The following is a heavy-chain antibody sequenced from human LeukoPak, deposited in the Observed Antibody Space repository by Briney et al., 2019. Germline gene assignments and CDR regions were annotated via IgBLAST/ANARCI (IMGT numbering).Heavy chain of an antibody. J-gene: IGHJ5*02. CDR3: ATHDWSDP. CDR2: IYSGGNT. CDR1: GYTVSSHY. Sequence: GGSLRLSCAVSGYTVSSHYMSWVRQAPGKGLEWVSVIYSGGNTYYADSVKGRFTISRDNSKNTLYLQMNSLRAEDTAVYYCATHDWSDPWGQGTLVTVSS. V-gene: IGHV3-53*01.